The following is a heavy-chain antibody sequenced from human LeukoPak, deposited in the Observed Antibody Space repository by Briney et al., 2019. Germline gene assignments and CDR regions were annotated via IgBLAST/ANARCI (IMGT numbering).Heavy chain of an antibody. Sequence: PGGSLRLSCTASGFTFNDYYMSWIPQAPGKGLEGVSYISSSGSTIYHADSVKGRFTISRDNAKNSLYLQMNSLRAEDTAAYYCARSVEMATILLDYWGQGTLVTVSS. CDR1: GFTFNDYY. CDR2: ISSSGSTI. J-gene: IGHJ4*02. V-gene: IGHV3-11*01. D-gene: IGHD5-24*01. CDR3: ARSVEMATILLDY.